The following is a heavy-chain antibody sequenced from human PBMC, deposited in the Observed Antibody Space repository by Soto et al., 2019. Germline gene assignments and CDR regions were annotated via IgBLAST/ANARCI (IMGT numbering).Heavy chain of an antibody. V-gene: IGHV1-69*08. D-gene: IGHD3-3*01. Sequence: QVQLVQSGAEVKKPGSSVKVSCKASGGSLSRFTFNWVRQAPGQGLEWMGRIIPIVDRVNYAQGFQGRVTITADKSMRSAYMELSSLRSEDTAVYYWARGFENGLDVWGQGTTVTVSS. CDR1: GGSLSRFT. CDR3: ARGFENGLDV. J-gene: IGHJ6*02. CDR2: IIPIVDRV.